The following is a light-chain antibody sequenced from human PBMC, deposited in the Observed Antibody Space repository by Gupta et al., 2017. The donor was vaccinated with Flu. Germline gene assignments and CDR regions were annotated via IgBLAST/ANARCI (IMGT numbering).Light chain of an antibody. CDR3: MHHAYWPPYT. CDR1: QSLVYSGGNTD. Sequence: DVVLTQSPLSLPVTLGQQASISCRSSQSLVYSGGNTDLTWFQQRPGQSPRRLIYHVSNRDSGVPDRFSGSGSGSDFTLRISRVEAEDVGVYYCMHHAYWPPYTFGQGTKLEIK. V-gene: IGKV2-30*01. J-gene: IGKJ2*01. CDR2: HVS.